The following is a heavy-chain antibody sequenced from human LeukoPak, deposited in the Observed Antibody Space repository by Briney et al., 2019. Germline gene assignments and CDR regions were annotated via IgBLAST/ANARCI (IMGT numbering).Heavy chain of an antibody. CDR1: GGSISSYY. J-gene: IGHJ5*02. V-gene: IGHV4-59*08. CDR3: ASQGPLRHYDFWSGLFDP. Sequence: SETLSLTCTVSGGSISSYYWYWIRQPPGKGLESVGYIFYSGRTYYNPSLKSRVTISVDTSKNQFSLKLSSVTAADTAVYYCASQGPLRHYDFWSGLFDPWGQGTLVTVSS. CDR2: IFYSGRT. D-gene: IGHD3-3*01.